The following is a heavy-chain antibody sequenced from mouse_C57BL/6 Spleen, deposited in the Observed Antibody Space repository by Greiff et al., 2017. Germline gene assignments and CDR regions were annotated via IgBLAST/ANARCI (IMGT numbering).Heavy chain of an antibody. CDR2: IDPETGGT. Sequence: QVQLQQSGAELVRPGASVTLSCKASGYTFTDYEMHWVKQTPVHGLDWIGAIDPETGGTAYNQKFKGKAILTADKSSSTAYMELRSLTSEDSAVYYCTRYPVYYGSSYFSWFAYWGQGTLVTVAA. J-gene: IGHJ3*01. V-gene: IGHV1-15*01. CDR1: GYTFTDYE. CDR3: TRYPVYYGSSYFSWFAY. D-gene: IGHD1-1*01.